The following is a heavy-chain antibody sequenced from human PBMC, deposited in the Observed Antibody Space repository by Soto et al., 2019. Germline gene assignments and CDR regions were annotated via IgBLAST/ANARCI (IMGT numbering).Heavy chain of an antibody. D-gene: IGHD6-19*01. CDR2: IIPIFGTA. V-gene: IGHV1-69*13. CDR3: ARAPGIAVAGTPTDY. Sequence: SVKVSWTAPGGTFSSSAISWVRQAPGQGLEWMGGIIPIFGTANYQHKFQGRVTITADESTSTAYMELSSLRSEDTAVYYCARAPGIAVAGTPTDYCGQGTLGTVCS. CDR1: GGTFSSSA. J-gene: IGHJ4*02.